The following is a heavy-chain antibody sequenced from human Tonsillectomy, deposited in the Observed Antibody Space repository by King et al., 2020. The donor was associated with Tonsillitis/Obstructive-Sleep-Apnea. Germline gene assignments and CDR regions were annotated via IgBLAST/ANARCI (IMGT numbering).Heavy chain of an antibody. Sequence: VQLVESGGGLVKPGGSLRLSCAASGFTFSNAWMSWVRQAPGKGLEWVGRIKSKTDGGTTDYAAPVKGRLTISRDDSKNTLYLQMNILKTEDTAVYYCTTDGVELGATGWFDPWGQGTLVTVSS. CDR3: TTDGVELGATGWFDP. D-gene: IGHD1-26*01. CDR1: GFTFSNAW. CDR2: IKSKTDGGTT. V-gene: IGHV3-15*01. J-gene: IGHJ5*02.